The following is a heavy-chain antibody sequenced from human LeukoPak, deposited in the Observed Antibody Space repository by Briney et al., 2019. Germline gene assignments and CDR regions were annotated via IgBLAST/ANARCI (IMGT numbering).Heavy chain of an antibody. CDR3: ARDMVVTGSDAFDI. CDR2: ITNSGNSK. Sequence: GGSLRLSCAASEFTFSSYSMNWVRQAPGKGLEWVSYITNSGNSKSYADSVKGRFTISRDNSKNTLYLQMNSLRAEDTAVYYCARDMVVTGSDAFDIWGQGTMVTVSS. CDR1: EFTFSSYS. V-gene: IGHV3-48*01. D-gene: IGHD2-21*02. J-gene: IGHJ3*02.